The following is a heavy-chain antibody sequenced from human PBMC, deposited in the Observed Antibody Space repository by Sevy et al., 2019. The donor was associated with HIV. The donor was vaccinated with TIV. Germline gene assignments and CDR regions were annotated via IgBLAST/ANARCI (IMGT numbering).Heavy chain of an antibody. V-gene: IGHV3-7*01. CDR3: VRAIATADSF. D-gene: IGHD6-13*01. Sequence: GGSLRLSCVASGFSLNSYWMLWVRQAPGKGLEWVANINQDGSVNYYADSVKGRFTISRGNARNLVSLQMNILRVEDTAVYYCVRAIATADSFWGQGTLVTVSS. CDR2: INQDGSVN. CDR1: GFSLNSYW. J-gene: IGHJ4*02.